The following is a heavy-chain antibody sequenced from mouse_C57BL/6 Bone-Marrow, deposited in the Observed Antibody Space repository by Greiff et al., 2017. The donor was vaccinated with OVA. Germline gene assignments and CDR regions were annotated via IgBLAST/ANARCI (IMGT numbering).Heavy chain of an antibody. D-gene: IGHD1-1*01. J-gene: IGHJ3*01. CDR2: IYPNSGST. CDR1: GYTFTSYW. CDR3: ARILRLSGGFAY. Sequence: QVQLQQPGAELVKPGASVKLSCKASGYTFTSYWMHWVKQRPGQGLEWIGIIYPNSGSTNYNEKFKSKATLTVDKSSSTAYMQLSSLTSEDSAVYYCARILRLSGGFAYWGQGTLVTVSA. V-gene: IGHV1-64*01.